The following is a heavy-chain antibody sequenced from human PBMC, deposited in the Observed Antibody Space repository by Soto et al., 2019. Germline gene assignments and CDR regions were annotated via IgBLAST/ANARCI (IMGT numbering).Heavy chain of an antibody. D-gene: IGHD3-22*01. CDR1: GGSISSGDYY. CDR3: ARVTMIVVVGV. J-gene: IGHJ6*02. CDR2: IYYSGST. Sequence: PSETLSLTCTVSGGSISSGDYYWSWIRQPPGKGLEWIGYIYYSGSTYYNPSLKSRVTISVDTSKNQFSLKLSSVTAADTAVYYCARVTMIVVVGVWGQGTTVTVSS. V-gene: IGHV4-30-4*01.